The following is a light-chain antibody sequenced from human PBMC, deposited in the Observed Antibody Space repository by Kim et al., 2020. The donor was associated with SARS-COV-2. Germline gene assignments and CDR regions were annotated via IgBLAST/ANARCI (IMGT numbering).Light chain of an antibody. Sequence: GQPVPLSWPGTRLTLRSCDRVSRFPQPPGPAPTPMIYEVINRPSGVPARFSGSKSGNTASLTISGLQSEDEADYYCSSYTSSSTYVFGTGTKVTVL. CDR1: RLTLRSCDR. V-gene: IGLV2-18*02. CDR3: SSYTSSSTYV. CDR2: EVI. J-gene: IGLJ1*01.